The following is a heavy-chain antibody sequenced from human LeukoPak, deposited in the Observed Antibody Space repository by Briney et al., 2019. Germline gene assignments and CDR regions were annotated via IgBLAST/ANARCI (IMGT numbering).Heavy chain of an antibody. V-gene: IGHV1-18*01. CDR1: GYTFTSYG. CDR3: ARVKWLRDAFDI. CDR2: ISAYNGNT. J-gene: IGHJ3*02. D-gene: IGHD5-12*01. Sequence: ASVKVSCKASGYTFTSYGISWVRQAPGQGLEWMGWISAYNGNTNYAQKLQGRVTMTRDTSISTAYMELSRLRSDDTAVYYCARVKWLRDAFDIWGQGTMVTVSS.